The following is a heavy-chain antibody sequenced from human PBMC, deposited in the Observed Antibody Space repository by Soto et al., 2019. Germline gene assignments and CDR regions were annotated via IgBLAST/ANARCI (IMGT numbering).Heavy chain of an antibody. J-gene: IGHJ5*02. CDR1: GFTFSSYG. Sequence: PGGSLRLSCAASGFTFSSYGMHWVRQAPGKGLEWVAVIWYDGSNKYYADSVKGRFTISRDNSKNTLYLQMNSLRAEDTAVFYCARDSRETMVPRNNWFDPWGQGTLVTVPQ. V-gene: IGHV3-33*01. CDR2: IWYDGSNK. D-gene: IGHD3-10*01. CDR3: ARDSRETMVPRNNWFDP.